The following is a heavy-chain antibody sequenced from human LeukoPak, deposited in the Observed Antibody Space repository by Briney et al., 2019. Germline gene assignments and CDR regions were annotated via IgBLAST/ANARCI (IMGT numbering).Heavy chain of an antibody. CDR3: AKDQYYDILTGSPDY. Sequence: GGSLRLSCAASGFTFSSYAMHWVRQAPGKGLEWVSGISWNSGSIGYADSVKGRFTISRDNAKNSLYLQMNSLRAEDTALYYCAKDQYYDILTGSPDYWGQGTLVTVSS. D-gene: IGHD3-9*01. J-gene: IGHJ4*02. CDR1: GFTFSSYA. CDR2: ISWNSGSI. V-gene: IGHV3-9*01.